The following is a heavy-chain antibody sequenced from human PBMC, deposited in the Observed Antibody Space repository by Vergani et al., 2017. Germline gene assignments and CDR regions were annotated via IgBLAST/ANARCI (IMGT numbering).Heavy chain of an antibody. D-gene: IGHD3-10*01. V-gene: IGHV4-38-2*01. CDR3: ARRRGSGGFFPPSYFYRIDV. J-gene: IGHJ6*02. CDR1: DSSIMTNPY. CDR2: IHHSGDT. Sequence: QVQLQESGPGLVKPSETLTLTCDVSDSSIMTNPYWGWFRQSPGKGLEWIGCIHHSGDTHYNSSLKSRVSISIVSSSKFSLSLTSVTAADTAIYYCARRRGSGGFFPPSYFYRIDVWGHGTTVTVSS.